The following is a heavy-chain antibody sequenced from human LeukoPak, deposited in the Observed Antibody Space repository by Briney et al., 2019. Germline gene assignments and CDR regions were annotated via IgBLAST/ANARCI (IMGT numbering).Heavy chain of an antibody. CDR1: GFTFSGYA. D-gene: IGHD4-17*01. CDR2: ISGSGVST. Sequence: GGSLRLFCAASGFTFSGYAMSWVRQAPGKGLAWVSLISGSGVSTYCADSVKGRFTISRDNSKNTLYLQMNSLRAEDTAVYYCAKVFRSGDLFVSDYWGQGTLVTVSS. CDR3: AKVFRSGDLFVSDY. J-gene: IGHJ4*02. V-gene: IGHV3-23*01.